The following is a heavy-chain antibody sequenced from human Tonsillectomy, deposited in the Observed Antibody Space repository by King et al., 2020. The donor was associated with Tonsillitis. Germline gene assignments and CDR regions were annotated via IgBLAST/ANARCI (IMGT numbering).Heavy chain of an antibody. V-gene: IGHV4-59*08. CDR1: GGSISSYY. CDR2: IYYSGST. J-gene: IGHJ4*02. Sequence: QLQESGPGLVKPSETLSLTCTVSGGSISSYYWSWIRQPPGKGLEWMGYIYYSGSTNYNPSLQSRVTISVDTSKNQFSLKLSSVTAADPAVYYCARLTTGGTDYWGQGTLVTVSS. D-gene: IGHD3-16*01. CDR3: ARLTTGGTDY.